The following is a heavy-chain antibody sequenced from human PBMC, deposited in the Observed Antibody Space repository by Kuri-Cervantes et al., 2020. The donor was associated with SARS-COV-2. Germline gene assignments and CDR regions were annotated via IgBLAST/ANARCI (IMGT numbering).Heavy chain of an antibody. Sequence: ASVKVSCKASGYTFTSYGISWVRQAPGQGLEWMGWISAYNGSTSYAQKFQGRVTMTRDTSTSTVYMELSSVTAADTAVYYCARDSPEYSSSSSVPFDYWGQGTLVTVSS. CDR2: ISAYNGST. CDR1: GYTFTSYG. D-gene: IGHD6-6*01. V-gene: IGHV1-18*01. J-gene: IGHJ4*02. CDR3: ARDSPEYSSSSSVPFDY.